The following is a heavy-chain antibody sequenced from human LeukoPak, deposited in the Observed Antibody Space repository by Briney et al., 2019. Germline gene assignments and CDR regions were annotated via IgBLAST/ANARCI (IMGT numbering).Heavy chain of an antibody. CDR2: IGGGDT. CDR1: GFTFSIHA. D-gene: IGHD1-1*01. V-gene: IGHV3-23*01. J-gene: IGHJ4*02. CDR3: AKDWIPYNRVFDCFDF. Sequence: GVSLRLSCAGSGFTFSIHAMSWVRQAPGKGLEWVSTIGGGDTYYADSVKGRFTISRDDSQSTVHLQMNSLRAEDTAVYYCAKDWIPYNRVFDCFDFWGQGTLVTVSS.